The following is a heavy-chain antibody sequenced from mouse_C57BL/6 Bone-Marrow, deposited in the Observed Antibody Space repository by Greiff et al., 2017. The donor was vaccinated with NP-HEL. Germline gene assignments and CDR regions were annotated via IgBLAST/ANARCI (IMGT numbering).Heavy chain of an antibody. CDR3: ARSPLYYYGSSYWYFDV. Sequence: EVKLMESGGGLVKPGGSLKLSCAASGFTFSDYGMHWVRQAPEKGLEWVAYISSGSSTIYYADTVKGRFTISRDNAKNTLFLQMTSLRSEDTAMYYCARSPLYYYGSSYWYFDVWGTGTTVTVSS. J-gene: IGHJ1*03. D-gene: IGHD1-1*01. CDR2: ISSGSSTI. CDR1: GFTFSDYG. V-gene: IGHV5-17*01.